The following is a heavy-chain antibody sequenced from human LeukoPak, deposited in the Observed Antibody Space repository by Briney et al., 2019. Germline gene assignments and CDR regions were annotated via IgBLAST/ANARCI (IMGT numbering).Heavy chain of an antibody. CDR2: INSDGSST. J-gene: IGHJ6*03. CDR1: GGTFSNYW. D-gene: IGHD1-26*01. CDR3: AKDSKIVGATFRSYHYMDV. V-gene: IGHV3-74*01. Sequence: PGGSLRLSCAASGGTFSNYWMHWVRQAPGKGLVWVSRINSDGSSTTYADSVKGRFTVSRDNAKNTLYLQMNSLRAEDTAVYYCAKDSKIVGATFRSYHYMDVWGKGTAVTVSS.